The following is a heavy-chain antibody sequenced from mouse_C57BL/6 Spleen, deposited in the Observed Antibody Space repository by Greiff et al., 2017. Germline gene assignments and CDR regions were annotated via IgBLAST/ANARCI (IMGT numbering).Heavy chain of an antibody. Sequence: EVQLQQSGPELVKPGASVKIPCTASGYTFTDYNMDWVKQSHGKSLEWIGDINPNNGGTIYNQKFKGKATLTVDKSSSTAYLELRSLTSEDTAVYYCERSGTGGWFAYWGQGTLVTVSA. J-gene: IGHJ3*01. V-gene: IGHV1-18*01. CDR2: INPNNGGT. CDR1: GYTFTDYN. D-gene: IGHD4-1*01. CDR3: ERSGTGGWFAY.